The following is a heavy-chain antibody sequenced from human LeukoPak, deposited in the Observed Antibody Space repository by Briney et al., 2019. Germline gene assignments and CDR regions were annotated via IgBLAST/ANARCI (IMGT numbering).Heavy chain of an antibody. D-gene: IGHD5-24*01. CDR1: GYTFDDYA. Sequence: SLRLSCAASGYTFDDYAIHWVRQAPGKGLEWVSGISWNSGSIGYADSVRGRFTISRDHAKNSLYLQMNSLRAEDLDRHYCAKRVRYGYNWKSAFDSLRQATMVTVSS. J-gene: IGHJ3*02. CDR2: ISWNSGSI. CDR3: AKRVRYGYNWKSAFDS. V-gene: IGHV3-9*03.